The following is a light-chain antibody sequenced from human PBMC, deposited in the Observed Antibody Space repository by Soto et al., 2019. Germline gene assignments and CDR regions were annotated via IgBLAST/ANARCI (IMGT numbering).Light chain of an antibody. CDR3: QQYDNSWT. CDR2: DAS. J-gene: IGKJ1*01. Sequence: EVVMTQSPVILSVSPGERATLSCRASQSISINLAWYQQKPGQPPRLLIYDASTRATGLPARFSGSGFGTEFTLTSNSLQYEYVAFYYCQQYDNSWTFGQGTKVEIK. CDR1: QSISIN. V-gene: IGKV3-15*01.